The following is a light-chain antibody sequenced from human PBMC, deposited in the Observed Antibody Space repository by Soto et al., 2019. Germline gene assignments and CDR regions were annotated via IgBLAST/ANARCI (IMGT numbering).Light chain of an antibody. J-gene: IGKJ4*01. Sequence: EIVLTQSPGTLSLSPGERATLSCRASQSVSSSYLAWYQQKPGQAPRLLIYGAFSRATGTPDRFSGSGSGKDFTLTISRLEPEDFAVYYCQQYSSSLLTFGGGTKVEIK. CDR2: GAF. CDR3: QQYSSSLLT. CDR1: QSVSSSY. V-gene: IGKV3-20*01.